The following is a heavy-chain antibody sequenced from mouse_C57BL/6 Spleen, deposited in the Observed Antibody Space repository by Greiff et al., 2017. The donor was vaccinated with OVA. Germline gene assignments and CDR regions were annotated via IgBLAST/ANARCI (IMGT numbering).Heavy chain of an antibody. J-gene: IGHJ2*01. CDR3: ARRNGTNYFDY. Sequence: QLQQSGPELVKPGASLKISCKASGYAFSSSWMNWVKQRPGKGLEWIGRIYPGDGDTNYNGKFKGKATLTADKSSSTAYMQLSSLTSEDSAVYFCARRNGTNYFDYWGQGTTLTVSS. CDR1: GYAFSSSW. CDR2: IYPGDGDT. D-gene: IGHD4-1*01. V-gene: IGHV1-82*01.